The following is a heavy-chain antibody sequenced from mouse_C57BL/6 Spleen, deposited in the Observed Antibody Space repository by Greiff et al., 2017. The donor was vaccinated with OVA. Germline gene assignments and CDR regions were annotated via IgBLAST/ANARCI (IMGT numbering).Heavy chain of an antibody. CDR1: GYTFTSYW. CDR3: ALTTVVAPYGYFDV. J-gene: IGHJ1*03. D-gene: IGHD1-1*01. CDR2: IDPNSGGT. V-gene: IGHV1-62-3*01. Sequence: QVQLQQPGAELVKPGASVKLSCKASGYTFTSYWMHWVKQRPGRGLEWIGRIDPNSGGTKYNEKFKSKATLTVDKPSSTAYMQLSSLTSEDSAVYYCALTTVVAPYGYFDVWGTGTTVTVSS.